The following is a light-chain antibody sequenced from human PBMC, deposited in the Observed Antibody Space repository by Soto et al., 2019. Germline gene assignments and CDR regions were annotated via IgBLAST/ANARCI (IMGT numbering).Light chain of an antibody. CDR2: SAS. CDR1: ESVDGN. V-gene: IGKV3-15*01. CDR3: QQYNTWRT. Sequence: EIVMTQSPDTFSVSPGETATLSCRASESVDGNLAWFQQKPGQPPRLLIYSASRRATGIPARFSGSGSGTEFTLTISNVQSEDFAVYYCQQYNTWRTFGQGTKVYMK. J-gene: IGKJ1*01.